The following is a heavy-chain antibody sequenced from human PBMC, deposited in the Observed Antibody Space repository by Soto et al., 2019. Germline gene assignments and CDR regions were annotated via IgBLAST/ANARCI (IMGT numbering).Heavy chain of an antibody. CDR3: ATAEVDY. Sequence: GGSLRLSCAASGFTFGNSWMHWVRQAPGEGLEWVSRMNSDGSSTNYADSVRGRFTVSRDNAKNTLYLQMNSLRAEDTAVYYCATAEVDYWGPGTLVTVSS. J-gene: IGHJ4*02. V-gene: IGHV3-74*01. CDR1: GFTFGNSW. CDR2: MNSDGSST.